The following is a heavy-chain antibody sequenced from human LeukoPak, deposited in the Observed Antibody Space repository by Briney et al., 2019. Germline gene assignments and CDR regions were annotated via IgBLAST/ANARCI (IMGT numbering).Heavy chain of an antibody. Sequence: RTGGSLRLSCAASGFTFSDYYMSWLRQAPGKGLEWVSYISSSGSTIYYADSVKGRFTISRDNAKNSLYLQMNSLRAEDTAVYYCARDRYYDSSPPDAFDIWGQGTMVTVSS. CDR2: ISSSGSTI. V-gene: IGHV3-11*01. D-gene: IGHD3-22*01. CDR3: ARDRYYDSSPPDAFDI. CDR1: GFTFSDYY. J-gene: IGHJ3*02.